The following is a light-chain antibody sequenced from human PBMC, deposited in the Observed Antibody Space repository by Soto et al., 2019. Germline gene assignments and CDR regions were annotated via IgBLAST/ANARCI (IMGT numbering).Light chain of an antibody. Sequence: EIVLTQSPGTLSLSPGERATLSCRASQSVSSSYLAWYQQKPGQAPRLLIYGASSRATGIPDRFSGSGSGTDFTLTITRLEPEDFEVYYCQQYGSSRTFGQGTKV. J-gene: IGKJ1*01. V-gene: IGKV3-20*01. CDR1: QSVSSSY. CDR2: GAS. CDR3: QQYGSSRT.